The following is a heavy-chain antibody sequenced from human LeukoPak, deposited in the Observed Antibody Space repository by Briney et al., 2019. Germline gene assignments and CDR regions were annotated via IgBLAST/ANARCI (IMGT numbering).Heavy chain of an antibody. CDR3: VRSLDY. CDR1: GFTFSSYG. J-gene: IGHJ4*02. CDR2: MSYDGSNK. Sequence: PGGSLRLSCAASGFTFSSYGMHWVRQAPGKGLEWVAVMSYDGSNKYYADSVKGRFTISRDNSKNTLYLQMNSLRVEDTALYYCVRSLDYWGQGTLVTVSS. V-gene: IGHV3-30*03.